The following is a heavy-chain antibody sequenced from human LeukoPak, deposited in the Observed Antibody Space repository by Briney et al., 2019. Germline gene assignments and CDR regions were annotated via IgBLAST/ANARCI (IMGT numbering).Heavy chain of an antibody. J-gene: IGHJ4*02. CDR2: INPSGST. Sequence: SETLSLTCAVYGGSFSGYYWSWIRQPPGKGLEWIGEINPSGSTNYNPSLKSRVTISVDTSKNQFSLKLSSVTAADTAVYYCARESATAIYDYWGQGTLVTVSS. CDR3: ARESATAIYDY. V-gene: IGHV4-34*01. CDR1: GGSFSGYY. D-gene: IGHD2-2*02.